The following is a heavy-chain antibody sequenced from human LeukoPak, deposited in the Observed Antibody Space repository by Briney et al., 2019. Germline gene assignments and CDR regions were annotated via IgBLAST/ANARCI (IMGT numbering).Heavy chain of an antibody. V-gene: IGHV3-21*01. CDR1: GFTFSIYE. CDR3: ARDLLGWELHYFDY. CDR2: ISGSSSYI. J-gene: IGHJ4*02. D-gene: IGHD1-26*01. Sequence: GGSLRLSCAASGFTFSIYEMNWVRQAPGKGLEWVSSISGSSSYIYYADSVKGRFSISRDNAKNSLYLQMNSLRAEDTAVYYCARDLLGWELHYFDYWGQGTLVTVSS.